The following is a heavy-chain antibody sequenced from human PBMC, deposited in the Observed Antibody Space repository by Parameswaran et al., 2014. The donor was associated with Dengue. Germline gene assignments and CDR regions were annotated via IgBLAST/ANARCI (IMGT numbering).Heavy chain of an antibody. J-gene: IGHJ6*02. D-gene: IGHD2-2*02. CDR3: ARSGSGCSSTSCNTAGVLHYYYYGMDV. CDR2: ISSSDGTI. Sequence: PGKGLEWVSYISSSDGTIYYADSVKGRFIISRDNAKNSLYLQMNSLRAEDTAVYYCARSGSGCSSTSCNTAGVLHYYYYGMDVWGQGTTVTVSS. V-gene: IGHV3-48*03.